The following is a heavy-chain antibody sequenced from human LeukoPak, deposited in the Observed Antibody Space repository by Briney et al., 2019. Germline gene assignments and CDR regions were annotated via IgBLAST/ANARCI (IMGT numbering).Heavy chain of an antibody. CDR2: INHSGRT. V-gene: IGHV4-34*01. Sequence: SETLSLTCAVYGGSFSGYYWRWLRQPPGKGLEWIVEINHSGRTNYNPSLKRRVTISVDTSKNQLSLKLSSVTAADTGVYYCARRKGHYDSYYFDYWGQEPWSPSPQ. CDR3: ARRKGHYDSYYFDY. D-gene: IGHD5-12*01. CDR1: GGSFSGYY. J-gene: IGHJ4*01.